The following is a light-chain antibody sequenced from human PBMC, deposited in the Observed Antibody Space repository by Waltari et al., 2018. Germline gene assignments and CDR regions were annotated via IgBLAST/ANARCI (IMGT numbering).Light chain of an antibody. V-gene: IGLV6-57*03. J-gene: IGLJ3*02. CDR2: EDN. Sequence: NFMLTQPHSVSASPGKTVTISCTRCSGSIPITYVPRFRPRPARAPTPVIYEDNQRPSGVPDRFAGSVDSSSTSASLTVSGLKPEDEADYYCSSYTSSSTWVFGGGTKLTVL. CDR1: SGSIPITY. CDR3: SSYTSSSTWV.